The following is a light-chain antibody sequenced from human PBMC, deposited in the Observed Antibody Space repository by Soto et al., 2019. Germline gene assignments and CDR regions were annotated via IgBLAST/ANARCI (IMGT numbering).Light chain of an antibody. Sequence: DILMTQSPLSLPVTPGEPSSISCRSGQSLLHSNGYNYLDWYLQKPGQSPQLLIYLGSNRASGVPDRFSGSGSGTDFTLKISRVEAEDVGVYYCMQPLQSWTFGQGTKVDI. V-gene: IGKV2-28*01. J-gene: IGKJ1*01. CDR2: LGS. CDR3: MQPLQSWT. CDR1: QSLLHSNGYNY.